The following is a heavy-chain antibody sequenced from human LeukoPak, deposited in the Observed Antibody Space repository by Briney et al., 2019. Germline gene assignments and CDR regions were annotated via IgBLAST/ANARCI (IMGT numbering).Heavy chain of an antibody. V-gene: IGHV1-69*13. D-gene: IGHD2-2*01. J-gene: IGHJ4*02. CDR3: ARHRYCSSTSCYHFDY. Sequence: SVKVSCKASGGTFSSYAISWVRQAPGQGLEWMGGIIPIFGTANYAQKFQGRVTITADESTSTAYMELSSLRSEDTAVHYCARHRYCSSTSCYHFDYWGQGTLVTVSS. CDR2: IIPIFGTA. CDR1: GGTFSSYA.